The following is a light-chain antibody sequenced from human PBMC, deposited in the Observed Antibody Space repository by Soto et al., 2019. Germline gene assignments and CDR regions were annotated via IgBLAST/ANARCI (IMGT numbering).Light chain of an antibody. Sequence: DIQMTQSPSTLSPSVGDRVTITCRASQSISSWLAWYQQKPGKAPKLLIYKASSLESGVPSRFSGSGSGTDFTLTISSLEPEDFAVYYCHQRTSGITFGQGTRLEIK. CDR3: HQRTSGIT. CDR1: QSISSW. CDR2: KAS. J-gene: IGKJ5*01. V-gene: IGKV1-5*03.